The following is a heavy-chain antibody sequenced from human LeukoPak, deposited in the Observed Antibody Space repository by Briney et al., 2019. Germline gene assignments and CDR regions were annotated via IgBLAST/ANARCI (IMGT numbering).Heavy chain of an antibody. Sequence: GGSLRLSCAASGFTFGNYGMSWVRQAPGKGLEWVSGINWNGGSTGYADSVEGRFTISRDNAKNSQYLQMNSLRVEDTALYYCAREQSYGSGSYYVCYFDYWGQGTLVTVSS. CDR2: INWNGGST. J-gene: IGHJ4*02. CDR1: GFTFGNYG. V-gene: IGHV3-20*04. D-gene: IGHD3-10*01. CDR3: AREQSYGSGSYYVCYFDY.